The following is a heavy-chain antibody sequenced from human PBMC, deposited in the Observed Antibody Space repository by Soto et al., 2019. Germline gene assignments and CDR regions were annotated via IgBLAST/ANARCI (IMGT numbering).Heavy chain of an antibody. CDR1: GGTFSSYA. J-gene: IGHJ4*02. V-gene: IGHV1-69*01. D-gene: IGHD3-3*01. Sequence: QVQLVQSGAEVKKPGSSVKVSCKASGGTFSSYAISWVRQAPGQGLEWMGGIIPIFGTANYAQKFQGRVTITADESTSTAYMELSSLRSEDTAVYYCAFSPTTYYDFWSGYHDYWGQGTLVTVSS. CDR3: AFSPTTYYDFWSGYHDY. CDR2: IIPIFGTA.